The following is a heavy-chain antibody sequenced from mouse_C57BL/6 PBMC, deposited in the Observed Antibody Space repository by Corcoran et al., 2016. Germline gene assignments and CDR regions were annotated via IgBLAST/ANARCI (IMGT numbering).Heavy chain of an antibody. V-gene: IGHV3-6*01. J-gene: IGHJ2*01. Sequence: DVQLQESGPGLVKPSQSLSLTCSVTGYSITSGYYWNWIRQFPGNKLEWMGYISYDGSNNYNPSLKNRISITRDTSKNQFFLKLNSVTTEDTATYYCARDYYGSSYGNYWGQGTTLTVSS. CDR2: ISYDGSN. CDR1: GYSITSGYY. CDR3: ARDYYGSSYGNY. D-gene: IGHD1-1*01.